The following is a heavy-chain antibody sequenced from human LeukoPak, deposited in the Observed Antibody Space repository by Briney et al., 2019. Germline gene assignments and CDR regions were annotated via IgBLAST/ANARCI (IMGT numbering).Heavy chain of an antibody. V-gene: IGHV4-39*01. Sequence: SETLSLTCTVSGGSISSSSYYWGWIRQPPGKGLEWIGSIYYSGSTYYNPSLKSRVTISVDTSKNQFSLKPSSVTAADTAVYYCARRILVEVFDYWGQGTLVTVSS. CDR3: ARRILVEVFDY. CDR2: IYYSGST. CDR1: GGSISSSSYY. D-gene: IGHD2-15*01. J-gene: IGHJ4*02.